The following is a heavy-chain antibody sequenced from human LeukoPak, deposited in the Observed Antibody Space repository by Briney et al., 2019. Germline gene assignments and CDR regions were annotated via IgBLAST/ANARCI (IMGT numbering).Heavy chain of an antibody. V-gene: IGHV3-49*03. CDR2: IRSKAYGGTT. D-gene: IGHD2-15*01. Sequence: GGSLRLSCTASGFTFGDYAMSRFRQAPGKGLEWVGFIRSKAYGGTTEYAASVKGRFTISRDDSKSIAYLQMNSLKTEDTAVYYCTTPTLVVVVAGFHFDYWGQGTLVTVSS. CDR1: GFTFGDYA. J-gene: IGHJ4*02. CDR3: TTPTLVVVVAGFHFDY.